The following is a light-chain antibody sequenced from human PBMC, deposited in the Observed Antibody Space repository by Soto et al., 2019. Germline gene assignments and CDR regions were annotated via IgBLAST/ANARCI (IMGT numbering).Light chain of an antibody. J-gene: IGLJ1*01. CDR3: SSYSSSSLGV. Sequence: SALTQPASVSGSPGQSITISCTGTSSDIGAFDFVSWYQQHPGKAPQVLIYDVSNRPSGVSTRFSGSKSGNTASLTISGLQVEDEADYYCSSYSSSSLGVFGTGTKLTVL. V-gene: IGLV2-14*03. CDR1: SSDIGAFDF. CDR2: DVS.